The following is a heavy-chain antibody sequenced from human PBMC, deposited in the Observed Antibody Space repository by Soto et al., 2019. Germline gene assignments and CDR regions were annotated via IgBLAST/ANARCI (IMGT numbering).Heavy chain of an antibody. D-gene: IGHD6-19*01. CDR2: IIPILGIA. CDR3: ARGDSSGWLHSDY. V-gene: IGHV1-69*02. Sequence: QVQLVQSGAEVKKPGSSVKVSCKASGGTFSSYTISWVRQAPGQGLEWMGRIIPILGIANYAQKFQGRVTITADKSTSTAYMELSSLRSEDTAVYYCARGDSSGWLHSDYWGQGTLVTVSS. CDR1: GGTFSSYT. J-gene: IGHJ4*02.